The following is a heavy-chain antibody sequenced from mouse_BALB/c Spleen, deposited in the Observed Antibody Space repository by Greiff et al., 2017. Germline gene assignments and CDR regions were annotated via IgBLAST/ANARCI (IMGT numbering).Heavy chain of an antibody. CDR2: IYPGGGYT. CDR1: GYTFTNYW. J-gene: IGHJ3*01. V-gene: IGHV1-63*02. CDR3: ARGEREGSFAY. Sequence: QVQLKESGAELVRPGTSVKISCKASGYTFTNYWLGWVKQRPGHGLEWIGDIYPGGGYTNYNEKFKGKATLTADTSSSTAYMQLSSLTSEDSAVYFCARGEREGSFAYWGQGTLVTVSA.